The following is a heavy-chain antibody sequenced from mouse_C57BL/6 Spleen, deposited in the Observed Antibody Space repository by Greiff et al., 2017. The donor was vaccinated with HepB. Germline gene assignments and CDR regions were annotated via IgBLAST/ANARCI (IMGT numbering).Heavy chain of an antibody. Sequence: QVQLKESGAELVKPGASVKMSCKASGYTFTSYTMHWVKQRPGQGLEWIGYINPSSGYTKYNQKFKDKATLTADKSSITAYMQLSSLTSEDSAVYYCARKSTRASYWGQGTTLTVSS. V-gene: IGHV1-4*01. CDR2: INPSSGYT. J-gene: IGHJ2*01. CDR3: ARKSTRASY. D-gene: IGHD3-1*01. CDR1: GYTFTSYT.